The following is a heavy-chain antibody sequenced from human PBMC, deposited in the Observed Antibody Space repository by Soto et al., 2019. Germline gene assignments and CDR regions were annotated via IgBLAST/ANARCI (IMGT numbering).Heavy chain of an antibody. CDR1: GGSISSGDYY. J-gene: IGHJ4*02. D-gene: IGHD5-12*01. Sequence: SENLSLTCIVSGGSISSGDYYWSWIRQPPGKGLEWIGYIYYSGSTYYNPSLKSRVTISVDTSKNQFSLKLSSVTAADTAVYYCARWLGYGPHFDYWGQGTLVTVSS. V-gene: IGHV4-30-4*01. CDR3: ARWLGYGPHFDY. CDR2: IYYSGST.